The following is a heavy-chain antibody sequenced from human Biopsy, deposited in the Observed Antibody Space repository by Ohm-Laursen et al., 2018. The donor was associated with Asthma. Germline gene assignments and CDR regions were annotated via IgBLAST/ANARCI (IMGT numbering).Heavy chain of an antibody. D-gene: IGHD6-19*01. CDR1: GFVFRSHA. V-gene: IGHV3-30-3*01. J-gene: IGHJ4*02. CDR3: AREGVAGTHIED. CDR2: ISYDGSSI. Sequence: SLRLSCAASGFVFRSHAMHWVRQAPGKGLEWVAVISYDGSSIYYADSVKGRFTISRDNSRNTLSLQMNSLTAEDTAVYYCAREGVAGTHIEDWGQGTLVTVSS.